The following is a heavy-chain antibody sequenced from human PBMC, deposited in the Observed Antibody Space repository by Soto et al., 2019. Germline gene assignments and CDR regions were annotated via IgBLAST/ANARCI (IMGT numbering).Heavy chain of an antibody. V-gene: IGHV3-74*01. D-gene: IGHD5-18*01. CDR3: ATLNSFGADY. Sequence: RGSLRLSCASSVFTFSSYWMHWVRQAPGKGLVWVSAIYSDGSGTTYADSVKGRFTISRDNAKSMLYLQMNSLRVEDTSVYYCATLNSFGADYWGQGTMVTVSS. J-gene: IGHJ4*02. CDR1: VFTFSSYW. CDR2: IYSDGSGT.